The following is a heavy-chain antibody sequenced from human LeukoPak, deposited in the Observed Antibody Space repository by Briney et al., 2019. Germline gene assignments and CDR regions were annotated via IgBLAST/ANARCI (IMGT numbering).Heavy chain of an antibody. CDR1: GFSFGNHG. V-gene: IGHV3-30*03. D-gene: IGHD6-19*01. CDR2: ISHDGSNS. J-gene: IGHJ6*02. Sequence: GGSLRLSCVASGFSFGNHGMHWVRQAPGKGLEWVAVISHDGSNSYYADSVKGRFTISRDNPMHTLYLQINSLRGEDTAVYYCARDRGIAVAPPVLNGMDVWGQGTTVTVSS. CDR3: ARDRGIAVAPPVLNGMDV.